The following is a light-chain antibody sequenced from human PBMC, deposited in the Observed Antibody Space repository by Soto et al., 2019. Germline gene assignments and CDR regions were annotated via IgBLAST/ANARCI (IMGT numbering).Light chain of an antibody. CDR1: QILSATY. J-gene: IGKJ4*01. Sequence: DIVLTQSPDTLSLSPGESATLSCRASQILSATYLAWYQQKLGQSPGLLIYAASTSATGVPARVIGSGSGTDFTLTISRLEPEDFAVYYCQHYVSSARTVGGGTKVEIK. V-gene: IGKV3-20*01. CDR3: QHYVSSART. CDR2: AAS.